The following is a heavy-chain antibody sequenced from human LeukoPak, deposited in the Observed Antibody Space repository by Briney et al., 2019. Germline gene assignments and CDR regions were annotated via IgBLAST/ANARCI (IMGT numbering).Heavy chain of an antibody. CDR3: AREGRYCSSTSCYLDAFDI. V-gene: IGHV1-3*01. D-gene: IGHD2-2*01. CDR2: INAGNGNT. J-gene: IGHJ3*02. Sequence: ASVKVSCKASGYTFTSYAMHWVRQAPGQRLEWMGWINAGNGNTKYSQKFQGRVTITRDTSASTAYMELGSLRSEDTAVYYCAREGRYCSSTSCYLDAFDIWGQGTMVTVSS. CDR1: GYTFTSYA.